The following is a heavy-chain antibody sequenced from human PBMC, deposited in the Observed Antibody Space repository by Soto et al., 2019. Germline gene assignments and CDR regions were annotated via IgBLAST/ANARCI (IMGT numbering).Heavy chain of an antibody. J-gene: IGHJ5*02. D-gene: IGHD3-3*01. Sequence: ASVKVSCKASGYTFTSYGISWVRQAPGQGLDWMGWISAYNGNTNYAQKLQGRVTMTTDTSTSTAYMELRSLRSDDTAVYYCARDSTGVYDFWSGRNWFDPWGQGTLVTVSS. CDR1: GYTFTSYG. V-gene: IGHV1-18*01. CDR2: ISAYNGNT. CDR3: ARDSTGVYDFWSGRNWFDP.